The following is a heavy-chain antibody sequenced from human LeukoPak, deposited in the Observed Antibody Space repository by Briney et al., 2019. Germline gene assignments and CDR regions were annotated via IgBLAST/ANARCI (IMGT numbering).Heavy chain of an antibody. CDR2: ISSSSSTI. J-gene: IGHJ4*02. CDR1: GFTFSSYS. D-gene: IGHD6-13*01. CDR3: AVCLYSSSWSPFDY. Sequence: GGSLRLSCAASGFTFSSYSMNWVRQAPGKGLEWVSYISSSSSTIYYADSVRGRFTISRDNSKNTLYLQMNSLRAEDTAVYYCAVCLYSSSWSPFDYWGQGTLVTVSS. V-gene: IGHV3-48*01.